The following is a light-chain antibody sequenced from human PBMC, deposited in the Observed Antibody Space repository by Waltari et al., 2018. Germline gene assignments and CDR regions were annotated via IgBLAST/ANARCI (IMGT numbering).Light chain of an antibody. CDR2: ETS. V-gene: IGKV3-20*01. Sequence: EIVLTQSPGTLSLSPGERVTLSCRASQTVISSYLAWYQQKPGQAPRLLIYETSSRAPGIPDRFSGSRSGTDFTLTISRLEPEDSAVYYCQQYGSSPRYTFGQGTKLEIK. CDR1: QTVISSY. CDR3: QQYGSSPRYT. J-gene: IGKJ2*01.